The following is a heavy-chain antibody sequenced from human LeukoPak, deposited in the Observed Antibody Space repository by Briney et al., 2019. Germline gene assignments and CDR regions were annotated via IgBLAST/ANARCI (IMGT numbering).Heavy chain of an antibody. CDR1: GYTFTSYY. Sequence: ASVKVSCTASGYTFTSYYMHWVRQAPGQGLEWMGIINPSGGSTSYAQKFQGRVTITRDTSTSTVYMELSSLRSEDTAVYYCARDGAAAVSTFDYWGQGTLVTVSS. J-gene: IGHJ4*02. CDR2: INPSGGST. CDR3: ARDGAAAVSTFDY. D-gene: IGHD6-13*01. V-gene: IGHV1-46*01.